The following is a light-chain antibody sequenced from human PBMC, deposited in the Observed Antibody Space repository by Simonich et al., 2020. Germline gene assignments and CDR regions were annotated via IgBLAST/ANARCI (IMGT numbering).Light chain of an antibody. V-gene: IGKV1-5*01. J-gene: IGKJ1*01. CDR1: QSISSY. CDR2: AAS. CDR3: QQYNSYSRT. Sequence: DIQMTQSPSSLSASVGDKVTITSRASQSISSYLIWYQQKPGKAPKLLSYAASSLQSGVPSRFSGSGSGTEFTLTISSLQPDDLATYYCQQYNSYSRTFGQGTKVEIK.